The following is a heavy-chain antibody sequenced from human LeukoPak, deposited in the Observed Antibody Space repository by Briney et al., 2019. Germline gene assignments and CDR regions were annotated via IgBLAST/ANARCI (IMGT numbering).Heavy chain of an antibody. J-gene: IGHJ3*02. CDR2: ISGSGGST. Sequence: GGSLRLSCAASGFTFSSYAMSWVRQAPGKGLEWVSAISGSGGSTYYADSVKGRFTISRDNSKNTLYLQMNSLRAEDTAVYYCAKSRWAYYGSGSIAFDIWGQGTMVTVSS. CDR1: GFTFSSYA. D-gene: IGHD3-10*01. V-gene: IGHV3-23*01. CDR3: AKSRWAYYGSGSIAFDI.